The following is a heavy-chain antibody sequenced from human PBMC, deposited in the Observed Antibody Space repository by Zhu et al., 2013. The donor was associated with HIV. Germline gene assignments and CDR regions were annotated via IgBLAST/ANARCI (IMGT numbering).Heavy chain of an antibody. J-gene: IGHJ5*02. V-gene: IGHV5-51*01. CDR3: ARQTGGDYPTNWFDP. CDR1: GYRFTSYW. D-gene: IGHD4-17*01. CDR2: IYPDDSET. Sequence: EVQLVQSGAEVKKPGESLRISCKGSGYRFTSYWIGWVRQMPGKGLEWMGIIYPDDSETKYSPSFRGQVTMSADKSISTAYLHWSSLKSSDTAMYYCARQTGGDYPTNWFDPWGQGTLVTVSS.